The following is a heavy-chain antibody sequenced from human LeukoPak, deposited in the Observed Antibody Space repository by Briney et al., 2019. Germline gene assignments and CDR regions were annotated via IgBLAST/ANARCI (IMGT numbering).Heavy chain of an antibody. J-gene: IGHJ4*02. V-gene: IGHV3-7*01. D-gene: IGHD2-8*01. Sequence: PGGSLRLSCAVSGLTFSSSWMDWVRQAPGKGLEWVASINPDGNKKYSADSVKGRFTISRDNAENTLYLQMNSLRAEDTAVYYCARDAGGYCTNGVCYFFDYWGQGTLVTVSS. CDR3: ARDAGGYCTNGVCYFFDY. CDR2: INPDGNKK. CDR1: GLTFSSSW.